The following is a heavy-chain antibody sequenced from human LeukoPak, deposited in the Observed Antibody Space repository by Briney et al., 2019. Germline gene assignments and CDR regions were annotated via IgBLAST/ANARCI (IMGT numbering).Heavy chain of an antibody. D-gene: IGHD6-19*01. CDR1: GGPTSTSSTH. Sequence: SETLSLTCTVSGGPTSTSSTHWGWVRQPPGKGLEWIGSIYYSGSTYYSPSLKSRVTISVDTSKNQFSLWLTSVTAADTAVYYCVTALTRDSSGRYVIDYWGQGTLVTVSS. J-gene: IGHJ4*02. CDR3: VTALTRDSSGRYVIDY. V-gene: IGHV4-39*01. CDR2: IYYSGST.